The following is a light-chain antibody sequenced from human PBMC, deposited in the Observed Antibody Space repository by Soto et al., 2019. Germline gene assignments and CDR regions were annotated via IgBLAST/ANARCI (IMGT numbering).Light chain of an antibody. CDR1: QSFSSY. CDR2: DAV. Sequence: EMVLTESPATLSLSPGERATLSCRASQSFSSYLAWYQQKPGQAPRLLIHDAVSRATGIPDRFSGSGSGTDFTLTINRLEPEDSAVYYCQQYGSLITFGQGTRLEIK. V-gene: IGKV3-11*01. CDR3: QQYGSLIT. J-gene: IGKJ5*01.